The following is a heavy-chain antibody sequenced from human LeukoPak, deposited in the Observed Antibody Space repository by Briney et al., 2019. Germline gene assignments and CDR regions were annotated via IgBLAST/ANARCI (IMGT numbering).Heavy chain of an antibody. CDR1: GGSISSYY. Sequence: PSETLSLTCTVSGGSISSYYWSWIWQPAGKGLEWIGRIYSSGSTNYNPSLKSRVTMSVDTSKNQFSLNLSSVTAADTAIYYCARASGTPPYYYYMYVWGKGTTVTVSS. D-gene: IGHD1-1*01. CDR2: IYSSGST. J-gene: IGHJ6*03. CDR3: ARASGTPPYYYYMYV. V-gene: IGHV4-4*07.